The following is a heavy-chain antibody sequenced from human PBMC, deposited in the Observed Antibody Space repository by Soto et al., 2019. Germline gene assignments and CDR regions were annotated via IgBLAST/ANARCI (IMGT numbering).Heavy chain of an antibody. D-gene: IGHD3-10*01. CDR1: GGTFSSYT. J-gene: IGHJ4*02. Sequence: ASVKVSCKASGGTFSSYTISWVRQAPGQGLEWMGRIIPILGIANYAQKFQGRVTITADKSTSTAYMELSSLRSEDTAVYYCARDRNYYGSGSYYIRKTPHQDIPAGYYFDDWGQGTLVTVSS. CDR2: IIPILGIA. CDR3: ARDRNYYGSGSYYIRKTPHQDIPAGYYFDD. V-gene: IGHV1-69*04.